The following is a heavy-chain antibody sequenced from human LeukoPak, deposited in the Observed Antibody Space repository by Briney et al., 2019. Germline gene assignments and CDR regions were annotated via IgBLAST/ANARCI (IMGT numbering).Heavy chain of an antibody. CDR2: XXXXXXXX. CDR1: GFTFSSYG. D-gene: IGHD6-13*01. Sequence: GGSLRLSCAASGFTFSSYGMXWVRQXXXXXXXXXXXXXXXXXXXXXAEPVKGRFTISRDNSKNTLYLQMNSLRAEDTAVYYCAKDTRSNTGYSSSWYPDYYYGMDVWGQGTTVTVSS. V-gene: IGHV3-30*02. CDR3: AKDTRSNTGYSSSWYPDYYYGMDV. J-gene: IGHJ6*02.